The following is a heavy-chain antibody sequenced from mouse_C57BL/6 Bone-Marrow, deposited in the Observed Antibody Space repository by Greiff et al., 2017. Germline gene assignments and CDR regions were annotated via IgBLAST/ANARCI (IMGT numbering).Heavy chain of an antibody. CDR3: ARDGDWVFDY. CDR1: GYSIPSGYY. Sequence: EVQLQESGPGLVKPSQSLSLTCSVTGYSIPSGYYWNWIRQFPGNKLEWMGYISYDGSNNYNPSLKNRISITRDTSKNQFFLKLNSVTTEDTATYYCARDGDWVFDYWGQGTTLTVAS. D-gene: IGHD4-1*01. V-gene: IGHV3-6*01. J-gene: IGHJ2*01. CDR2: ISYDGSN.